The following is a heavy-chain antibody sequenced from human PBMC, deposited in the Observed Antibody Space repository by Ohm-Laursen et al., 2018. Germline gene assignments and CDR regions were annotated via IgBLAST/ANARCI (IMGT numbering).Heavy chain of an antibody. Sequence: SLRLSCAASGFTFSSYAMTWVRQAPGKGLEWVSGISGGGGGTYYADSVKGRFTISRDNSKNTLYLQMDSLRAEDTAVYYCAKDARAIVVVVAAFDYWGQGTLVTVSS. V-gene: IGHV3-23*01. D-gene: IGHD2-15*01. CDR2: ISGGGGGT. J-gene: IGHJ4*02. CDR3: AKDARAIVVVVAAFDY. CDR1: GFTFSSYA.